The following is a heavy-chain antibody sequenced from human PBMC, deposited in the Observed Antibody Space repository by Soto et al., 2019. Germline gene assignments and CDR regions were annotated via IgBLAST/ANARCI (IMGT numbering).Heavy chain of an antibody. CDR2: ISYDGSNK. Sequence: GGSLRLSCAASGFTFSSYAMHWVRQAPGKGLEWVAVISYDGSNKYYADSVKGRFTISRDNSKNTLYLQMNSLRAEDTAVYYCAREITIFGVVITDYYYYGIDVWGQGTTVTVSS. D-gene: IGHD3-3*01. V-gene: IGHV3-30-3*01. J-gene: IGHJ6*02. CDR3: AREITIFGVVITDYYYYGIDV. CDR1: GFTFSSYA.